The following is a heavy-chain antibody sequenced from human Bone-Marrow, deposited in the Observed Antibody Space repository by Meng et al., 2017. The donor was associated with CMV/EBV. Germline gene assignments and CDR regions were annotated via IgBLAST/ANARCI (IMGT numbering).Heavy chain of an antibody. J-gene: IGHJ6*02. CDR1: GYTFTSYD. CDR3: ARDCEGRGYSGSYCYYYYYGMDV. D-gene: IGHD1-26*01. CDR2: MNPNSGNT. Sequence: ASVKVSCKASGYTFTSYDINWVRQATGQGLEWMGWMNPNSGNTGYAQKFQGRVTMTRNTSISTAYMELSSLRSEDTAVYYCARDCEGRGYSGSYCYYYYYGMDVWGQGTTVPVSS. V-gene: IGHV1-8*01.